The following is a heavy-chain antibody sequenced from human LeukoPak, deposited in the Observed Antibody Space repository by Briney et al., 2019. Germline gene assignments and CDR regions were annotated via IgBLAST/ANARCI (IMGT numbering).Heavy chain of an antibody. CDR3: ARGRGTGRYDY. Sequence: SETLSLTCAVYGGSFSGYYWSWLRQPPGKGLEWMGEINHSGSTNYNPSLKSRVTISVEKSKNKFSPKLSSVTAADTAVYYCARGRGTGRYDYWGQGTLFTVSS. CDR2: INHSGST. CDR1: GGSFSGYY. D-gene: IGHD1-1*01. J-gene: IGHJ4*02. V-gene: IGHV4-34*01.